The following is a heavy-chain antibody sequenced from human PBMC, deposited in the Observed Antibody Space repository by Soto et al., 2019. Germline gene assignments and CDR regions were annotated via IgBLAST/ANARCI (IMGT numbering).Heavy chain of an antibody. V-gene: IGHV1-18*01. J-gene: IGHJ6*02. CDR3: GMLEIDVAPTSQDV. CDR1: GYIFVNYG. Sequence: QVQLVQSGDEVRKPGSSVKVSCKASGYIFVNYGIAWVRQAPGQGLEWMGWISPYSGNTHYASKVQGRLTMTTDTSTSSAYMDRGRLTSDDTAVYYCGMLEIDVAPTSQDVWGQGTTVTFSS. D-gene: IGHD2-21*01. CDR2: ISPYSGNT.